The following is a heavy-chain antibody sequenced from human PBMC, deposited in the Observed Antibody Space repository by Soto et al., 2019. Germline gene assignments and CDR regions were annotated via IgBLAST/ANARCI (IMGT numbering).Heavy chain of an antibody. J-gene: IGHJ4*02. CDR3: ARDIGFDIDY. CDR1: GYTFNDFG. Sequence: QVQLVQSGAEVQKPGASVKVSCKTSGYTFNDFGITWVRQAPGLGLEWLGWIYSKAGTINFAPKFQGTVIMTAATATSPAYMALTRLTFDDSAVYFCARDIGFDIDYWGQGKLVTVS. D-gene: IGHD5-12*01. V-gene: IGHV1-18*01. CDR2: IYSKAGTI.